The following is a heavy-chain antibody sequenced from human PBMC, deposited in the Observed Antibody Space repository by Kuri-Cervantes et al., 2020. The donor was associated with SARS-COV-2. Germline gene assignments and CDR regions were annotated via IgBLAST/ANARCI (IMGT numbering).Heavy chain of an antibody. CDR3: ARDRSAWPFDY. D-gene: IGHD6-19*01. CDR2: IIPDLGVT. V-gene: IGHV1-69*04. J-gene: IGHJ4*02. CDR1: GVTFTRDT. Sequence: SVKVSCKASGVTFTRDTFNWVRQAPGQGLEWMGRIIPDLGVTNYARKFQGRVTITADKSTNTAYMDLNSLTSEDTAVYYCARDRSAWPFDYWGQGTLVTVSS.